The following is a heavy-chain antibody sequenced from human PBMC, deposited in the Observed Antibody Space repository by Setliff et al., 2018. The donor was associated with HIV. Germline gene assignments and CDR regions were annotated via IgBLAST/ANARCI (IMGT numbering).Heavy chain of an antibody. CDR3: ARDQGWVTMVRGEDAFDI. J-gene: IGHJ3*02. CDR1: GYTFTDYY. CDR2: INPNSGGT. V-gene: IGHV1-2*02. Sequence: WASVKVSCKASGYTFTDYYMHWVRQAPGQGLEWMGWINPNSGGTNYAQKFQGRVTMTRDTSISTAYMELSRLRSDDTAVYYCARDQGWVTMVRGEDAFDIWGQGTMVTVSS. D-gene: IGHD3-10*01.